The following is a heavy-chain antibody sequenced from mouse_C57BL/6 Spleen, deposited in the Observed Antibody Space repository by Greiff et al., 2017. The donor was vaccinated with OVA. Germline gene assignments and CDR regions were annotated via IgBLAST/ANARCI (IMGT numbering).Heavy chain of an antibody. CDR3: ARSRQLRLRGAMDY. D-gene: IGHD3-2*02. V-gene: IGHV1-59*01. CDR2: IDPSDSYT. CDR1: GYTFTSYW. Sequence: VQLQQPGAELVRPGTSVKLSCKASGYTFTSYWMHWVKQRPGQGLEWIGVIDPSDSYTNYNQKFKGKATLTVDTSSSTAYMQLSRLTSEDSAVYYCARSRQLRLRGAMDYWGQGTSVTVSS. J-gene: IGHJ4*01.